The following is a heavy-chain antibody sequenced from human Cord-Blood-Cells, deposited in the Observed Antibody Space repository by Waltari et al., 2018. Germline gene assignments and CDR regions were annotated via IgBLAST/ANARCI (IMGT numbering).Heavy chain of an antibody. CDR2: TYYRSKWYN. CDR3: ARDSGYDYVDAFDI. V-gene: IGHV6-1*01. CDR1: GDSVSSNSAS. Sequence: QVQLQQSGPGLVKPSQTPPLTCAISGDSVSSNSASWNWIRQSPSRGLEWLGRTYYRSKWYNDYAVSVKSRITINPDTSKNQFSLQLNSVTPEDTAVYYCARDSGYDYVDAFDIWGQGTMVTVSS. J-gene: IGHJ3*02. D-gene: IGHD5-12*01.